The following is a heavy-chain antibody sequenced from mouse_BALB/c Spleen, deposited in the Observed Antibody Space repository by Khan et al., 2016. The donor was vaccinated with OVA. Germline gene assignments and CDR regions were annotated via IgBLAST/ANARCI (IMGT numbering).Heavy chain of an antibody. CDR3: ARQGYPGDVED. CDR1: GFSLTSYG. J-gene: IGHJ1*01. D-gene: IGHD3-2*02. V-gene: IGHV2-6-1*01. Sequence: QVQLKESGPGPVAPSQSLSITCTISGFSLTSYGVHWVRQPAGKGLELLVVFLRDGRTPYYSALKSRLTLSKVNSQTQVFLQVNSLQTDATALYSRARQGYPGDVEDWGGGTTGTVYS. CDR2: FLRDGRT.